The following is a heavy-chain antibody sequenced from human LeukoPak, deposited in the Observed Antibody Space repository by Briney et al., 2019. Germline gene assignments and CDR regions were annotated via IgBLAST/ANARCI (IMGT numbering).Heavy chain of an antibody. CDR3: ARGLAEMAALNYYMDV. V-gene: IGHV3-11*01. J-gene: IGHJ6*03. Sequence: GGSLRHSCAASGFTFSDYYMSWIRQAPGKGLEWVSYISSSGATIYYTDSVKGRFTTSKDNAENSLYLQMNSLRADDTAVYFCARGLAEMAALNYYMDVWGKGTTVTVSS. D-gene: IGHD5-24*01. CDR1: GFTFSDYY. CDR2: ISSSGATI.